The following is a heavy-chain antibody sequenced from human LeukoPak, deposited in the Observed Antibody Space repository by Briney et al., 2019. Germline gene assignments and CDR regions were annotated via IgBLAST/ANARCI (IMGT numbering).Heavy chain of an antibody. J-gene: IGHJ5*02. CDR3: ARHDSNSCRFDP. Sequence: SETLSLTCSVSGGPISDTSGYFWGWVRQSPGKGLEGIGSIYYTGTTHYYPSLESRVTISVDMSKNQFSLTLSSVTAADTAVYYCARHDSNSCRFDPWGQGTLVTVSS. CDR2: IYYTGTT. V-gene: IGHV4-39*01. CDR1: GGPISDTSGYF. D-gene: IGHD2/OR15-2a*01.